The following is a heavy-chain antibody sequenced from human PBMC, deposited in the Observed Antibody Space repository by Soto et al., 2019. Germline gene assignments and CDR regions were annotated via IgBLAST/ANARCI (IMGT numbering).Heavy chain of an antibody. D-gene: IGHD5-12*01. Sequence: GESLKISCKGSGYKFATYLLAWVRQMPGRGLEWMGIIYPGKSKTIYSPSFLGLGTISADTSLNTAYLQWDSLRASDTAIYYCARGFSGSAGRFDPWGQGTVVTVSS. V-gene: IGHV5-51*01. J-gene: IGHJ5*02. CDR1: GYKFATYL. CDR2: IYPGKSKT. CDR3: ARGFSGSAGRFDP.